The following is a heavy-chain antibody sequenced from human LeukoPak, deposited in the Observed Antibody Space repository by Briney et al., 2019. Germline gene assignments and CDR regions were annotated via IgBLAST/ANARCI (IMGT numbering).Heavy chain of an antibody. V-gene: IGHV3-7*01. CDR2: IKQDGSAR. D-gene: IGHD1-26*01. CDR1: GFTFSRYR. Sequence: PGGSLRLSCAASGFTFSRYRMSWVRQAPGKGLELVANIKQDGSARFYGDSVKGRFTVSRDNAKNSLYIQMNSLRAEDTAVYYCARDREGSRDAFDIWGQGTMVTVSS. J-gene: IGHJ3*02. CDR3: ARDREGSRDAFDI.